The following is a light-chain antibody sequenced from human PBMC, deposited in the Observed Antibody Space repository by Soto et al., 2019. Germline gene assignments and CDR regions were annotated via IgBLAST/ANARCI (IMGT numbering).Light chain of an antibody. CDR1: QSVTNSY. J-gene: IGKJ5*01. CDR3: QQYDSSPPIT. V-gene: IGKV3-20*01. CDR2: DAS. Sequence: EIVLTQSPDTLSLSPGEGATLSCRASQSVTNSYLAWYQQKPGQAPRLLIYDASRRATGIPDRFSGSGSGTDFTLTISGLEPEDFAVYYCQQYDSSPPITFGQGTRLEIK.